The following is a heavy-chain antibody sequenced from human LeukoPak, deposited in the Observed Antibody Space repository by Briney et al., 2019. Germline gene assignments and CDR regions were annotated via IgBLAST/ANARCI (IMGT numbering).Heavy chain of an antibody. J-gene: IGHJ6*02. CDR2: IKQDASEK. CDR3: ARDPSSWHGDYYYYYGMDV. D-gene: IGHD6-13*01. CDR1: GFTFSSYW. V-gene: IGHV3-7*01. Sequence: GGSLRLSCAVSGFTFSSYWMSWVRQAPGKGMEWVANIKQDASEKYYVDSEKGRFTISRDNAKNSLYLQMNSLRAEDTAVYYCARDPSSWHGDYYYYYGMDVWGQGTTVTVSS.